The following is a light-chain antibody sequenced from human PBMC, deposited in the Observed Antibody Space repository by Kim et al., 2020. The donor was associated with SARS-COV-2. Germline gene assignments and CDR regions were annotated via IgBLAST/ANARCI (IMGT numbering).Light chain of an antibody. CDR2: GTS. V-gene: IGKV3-20*01. J-gene: IGKJ1*01. CDR3: QQYHDSSST. Sequence: PGEGAAGSCRGRQNVRSGSVAWYQQKPGQTPRLLIYGTSNRATGIPDRFSGSGSGTDFTLTITRLEPEDFAVYYCQQYHDSSSTFGQGTKVDIK. CDR1: QNVRSGS.